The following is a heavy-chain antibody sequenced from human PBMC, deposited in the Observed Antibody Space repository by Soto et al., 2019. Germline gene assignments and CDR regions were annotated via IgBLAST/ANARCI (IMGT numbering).Heavy chain of an antibody. CDR1: GGSFSGYY. CDR2: INHSGST. J-gene: IGHJ4*02. D-gene: IGHD3-22*01. CDR3: ARVDYYDSSGYYLIDY. V-gene: IGHV4-34*01. Sequence: PSETLSLTCAVYGGSFSGYYWSWIRQPPGKGLEWIGEINHSGSTNYNPSLKSRVTISLDTSKNQFSLKLSSVTAADTAVYYCARVDYYDSSGYYLIDYWGQGTLVTVSS.